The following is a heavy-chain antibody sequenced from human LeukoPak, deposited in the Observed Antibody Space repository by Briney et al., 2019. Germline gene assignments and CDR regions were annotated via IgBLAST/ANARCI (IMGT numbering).Heavy chain of an antibody. J-gene: IGHJ4*02. D-gene: IGHD6-13*01. CDR3: ARGAYSSSPRFDY. V-gene: IGHV3-21*01. CDR1: GFTFSSYE. Sequence: GGSLRLSCAASGFTFSSYEMNWVRQAPGKGLEWVSSISSSSSYIYYADSVKGRFTISRDNAKNSLYLQMNSLRAEDTAVYYCARGAYSSSPRFDYWGQGTLVTVSS. CDR2: ISSSSSYI.